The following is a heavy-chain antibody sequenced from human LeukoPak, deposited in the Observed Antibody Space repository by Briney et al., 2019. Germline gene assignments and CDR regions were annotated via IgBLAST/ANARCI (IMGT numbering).Heavy chain of an antibody. J-gene: IGHJ6*04. D-gene: IGHD3-3*01. V-gene: IGHV3-30*01. CDR3: ARGRFLEWLNIMDV. CDR1: GFTFSSYA. CDR2: ISYDGSNK. Sequence: PGGSLRLSCAASGFTFSSYAMPWVRQAPGKGLEWVAVISYDGSNKYYADSVKGRFTISRDNSKNTLYLQMNSLRAEDTAVYYCARGRFLEWLNIMDVWGKGTTVTVSS.